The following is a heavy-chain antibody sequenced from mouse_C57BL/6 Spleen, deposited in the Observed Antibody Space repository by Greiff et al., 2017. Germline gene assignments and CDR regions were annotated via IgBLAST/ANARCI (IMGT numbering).Heavy chain of an antibody. D-gene: IGHD1-1*01. J-gene: IGHJ2*01. CDR3: ARDNYGSSYYFDY. CDR1: GYTFTSYW. V-gene: IGHV1-53*01. CDR2: INPSNGGT. Sequence: QVQLQQPGTELVKPGASVKLPCKASGYTFTSYWMHWVKQRPGQGLEWIGNINPSNGGTNYNEKFKSKATLTVDKSSRTAYMQLSSLTSEDSAVYYCARDNYGSSYYFDYWGQGTTLTVSS.